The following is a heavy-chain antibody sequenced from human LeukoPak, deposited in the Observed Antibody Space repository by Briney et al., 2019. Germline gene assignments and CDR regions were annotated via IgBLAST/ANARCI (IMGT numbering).Heavy chain of an antibody. CDR1: GGTFSRYG. V-gene: IGHV1-69*10. J-gene: IGHJ4*02. Sequence: SVKVSCKASGGTFSRYGISWVRQARGQGLEWMGRIIPILGIANYAQKFQGRVTITADKSTSTAYMELSSLRSEDTAVYYCARGQYYYDSSGYYYEDFDYWGQGILVTVSS. CDR3: ARGQYYYDSSGYYYEDFDY. D-gene: IGHD3-22*01. CDR2: IIPILGIA.